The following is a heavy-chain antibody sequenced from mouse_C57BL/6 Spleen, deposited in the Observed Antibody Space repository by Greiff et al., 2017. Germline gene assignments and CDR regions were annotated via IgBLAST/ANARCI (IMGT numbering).Heavy chain of an antibody. V-gene: IGHV1-81*01. CDR3: ARGLRQGAMDY. CDR1: GYTFTSYG. Sequence: VKLVESGAELARPGASVKLSCKASGYTFTSYGISWVKQRTGQGLEWIGEIYPRSGNTYYNEKFKGKATLTADKSSSTAYMELRSLTSEDSAVYFCARGLRQGAMDYWGQGTSVTVSS. CDR2: IYPRSGNT. J-gene: IGHJ4*01. D-gene: IGHD1-1*01.